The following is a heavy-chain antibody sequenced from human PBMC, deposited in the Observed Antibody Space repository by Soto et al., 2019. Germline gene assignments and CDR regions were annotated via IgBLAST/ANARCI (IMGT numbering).Heavy chain of an antibody. J-gene: IGHJ4*02. Sequence: DTLSRTCPFSGGSISSYYWSLIRPPPGKGLEWIGYIYYSGSTNYNPSLKSRVTISVDTSKNQFSLKLSSVTAADTAVYYCARGYQLPPPYYFDYWGQGTLVTVSS. D-gene: IGHD2-2*01. CDR2: IYYSGST. V-gene: IGHV4-59*01. CDR1: GGSISSYY. CDR3: ARGYQLPPPYYFDY.